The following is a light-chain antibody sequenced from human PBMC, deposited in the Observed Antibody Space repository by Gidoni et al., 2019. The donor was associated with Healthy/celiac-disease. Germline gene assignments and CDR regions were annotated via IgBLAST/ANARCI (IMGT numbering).Light chain of an antibody. V-gene: IGKV3-11*01. CDR3: QQRSNWPPMYT. J-gene: IGKJ2*01. CDR1: QSVSSY. Sequence: EIVLTQSPATLSLSPGERATLSFRASQSVSSYLAWYQQKPGQAPRLLIYDASNRATGIPARFSGSGSGTAFTLTISSLEPEDFAVYYCQQRSNWPPMYTFGQGTKLEIK. CDR2: DAS.